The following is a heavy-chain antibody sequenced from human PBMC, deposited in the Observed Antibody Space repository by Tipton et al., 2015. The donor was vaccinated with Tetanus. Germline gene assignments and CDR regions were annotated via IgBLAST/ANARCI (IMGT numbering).Heavy chain of an antibody. CDR1: GYNFVNFG. Sequence: SGPEVKEPGASVKVSCKASGYNFVNFGISWVRQAPGQGLEWMGWISAYNGKTKYAQRLQGRVTMTTDRSASTAYMDLRRLRSDYTAVYYCARVQEQRIYYYGMDVWGQGTTVTVSS. D-gene: IGHD6-25*01. J-gene: IGHJ6*02. V-gene: IGHV1-18*01. CDR3: ARVQEQRIYYYGMDV. CDR2: ISAYNGKT.